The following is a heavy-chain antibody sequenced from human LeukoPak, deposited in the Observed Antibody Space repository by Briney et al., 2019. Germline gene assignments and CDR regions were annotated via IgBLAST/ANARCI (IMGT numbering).Heavy chain of an antibody. D-gene: IGHD3-22*01. Sequence: GRSLRLSCAASGFTFSSYGMHWVRQAPGKGLEWVAVISYDGSNKYYADSVKGRFTISRDNSKNTLYLQMNSLRAEDTAVYYCAKDKGYYYDSSGYYFDYWGQGTLVTVSS. J-gene: IGHJ4*02. CDR3: AKDKGYYYDSSGYYFDY. CDR2: ISYDGSNK. CDR1: GFTFSSYG. V-gene: IGHV3-30*18.